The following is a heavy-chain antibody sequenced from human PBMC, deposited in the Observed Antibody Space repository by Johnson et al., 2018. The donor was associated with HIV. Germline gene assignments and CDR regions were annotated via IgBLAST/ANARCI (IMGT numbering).Heavy chain of an antibody. Sequence: VQLVESGGGLVQPGGSLRLSCAASGFTVSSYWMSWVRQAPGKGLEWEANINQDGSAKYYVDSVKGRFTISRDNAKNSLYLQMNSLRIEDTAVYYCAKVRSSSWYDAFDIWGQGTMVTVSS. V-gene: IGHV3-7*01. D-gene: IGHD6-13*01. CDR1: GFTVSSYW. CDR3: AKVRSSSWYDAFDI. J-gene: IGHJ3*02. CDR2: INQDGSAK.